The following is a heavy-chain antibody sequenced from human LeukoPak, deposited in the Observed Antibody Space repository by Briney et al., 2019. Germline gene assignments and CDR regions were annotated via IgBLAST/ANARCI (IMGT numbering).Heavy chain of an antibody. V-gene: IGHV4-61*01. CDR3: ARAAYDSSGYIDY. CDR1: GYSISSGYY. Sequence: SETLSLTCTVSGYSISSGYYWGWIRQPPGKGLEWIGYIYYSGYTNYNPSLKSRVTISVDTSKNQFSLKLSSVTAADTAVYYCARAAYDSSGYIDYWGQGTLVTVSS. CDR2: IYYSGYT. J-gene: IGHJ4*02. D-gene: IGHD3-22*01.